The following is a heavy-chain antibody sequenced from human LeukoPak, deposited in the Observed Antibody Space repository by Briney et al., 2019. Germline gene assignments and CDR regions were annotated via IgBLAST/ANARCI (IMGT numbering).Heavy chain of an antibody. D-gene: IGHD3-22*01. Sequence: SSETLSLTCTVSGGSINSYYWSWIRQPPGKGLEWIGYIYDSGSTNYNPSLKSRVTISVDTSNNQCSLKLSSVTAADTAVYYCACLTTADAFDIWGQGTMVTVSS. CDR1: GGSINSYY. CDR3: ACLTTADAFDI. J-gene: IGHJ3*02. CDR2: IYDSGST. V-gene: IGHV4-59*01.